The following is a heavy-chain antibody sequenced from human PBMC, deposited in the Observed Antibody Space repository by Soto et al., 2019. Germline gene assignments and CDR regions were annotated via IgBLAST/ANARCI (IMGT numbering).Heavy chain of an antibody. D-gene: IGHD2-8*01. Sequence: ASVKVSCKASGYTFTSYGISWVRQAPGQGLEWMGWISAYNGNTHYAQKLQGRVTMTTDTSTSTAYMELRSLRSDDTAVYYCARDAYCTNGVCYEDPCDYWGQGTLVTVSS. J-gene: IGHJ4*02. V-gene: IGHV1-18*04. CDR3: ARDAYCTNGVCYEDPCDY. CDR2: ISAYNGNT. CDR1: GYTFTSYG.